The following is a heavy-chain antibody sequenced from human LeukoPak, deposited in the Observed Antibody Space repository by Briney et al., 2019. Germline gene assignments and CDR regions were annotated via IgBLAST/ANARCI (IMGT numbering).Heavy chain of an antibody. D-gene: IGHD2-2*01. CDR1: GFTFSSYA. CDR2: ISGSGGST. CDR3: ATLEGIVVVGY. V-gene: IGHV3-23*01. J-gene: IGHJ4*02. Sequence: PGGSLRLSCATSGFTFSSYAMSWVRQAPGKGLEWVSAISGSGGSTYYADSVKGRFTISRDNSKNTLYLQMNSLRAEDTAVYYCATLEGIVVVGYWGQGTLVTVSS.